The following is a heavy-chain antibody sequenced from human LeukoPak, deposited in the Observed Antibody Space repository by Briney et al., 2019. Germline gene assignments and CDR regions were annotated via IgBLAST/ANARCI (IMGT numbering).Heavy chain of an antibody. J-gene: IGHJ3*02. D-gene: IGHD3-10*01. Sequence: SAKVSCKASGGTFSSYAISWVRQAPGQGLEWMGGIIPIFGTANYAQKFQGRVMITADESTSTAYMELSSLRSEDTAVYYCARFSGRNAFDIWAKGQWSPSLQ. CDR3: ARFSGRNAFDI. CDR1: GGTFSSYA. V-gene: IGHV1-69*13. CDR2: IIPIFGTA.